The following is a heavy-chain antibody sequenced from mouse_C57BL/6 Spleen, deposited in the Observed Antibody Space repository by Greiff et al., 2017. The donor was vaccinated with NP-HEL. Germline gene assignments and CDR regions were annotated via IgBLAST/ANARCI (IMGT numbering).Heavy chain of an antibody. Sequence: QVQLQQSGAELVRPGTSVKVSCKASGYAFTNYLIEWVKQRPGQGLEWIGVINPGSGGTNYNEKFKGKATLTADKSSSTAYMQRSSLTSEDSAVYFCARGGNWDRWYFDVCGTGTTVTVSS. CDR2: INPGSGGT. D-gene: IGHD4-1*01. CDR3: ARGGNWDRWYFDV. V-gene: IGHV1-54*01. CDR1: GYAFTNYL. J-gene: IGHJ1*03.